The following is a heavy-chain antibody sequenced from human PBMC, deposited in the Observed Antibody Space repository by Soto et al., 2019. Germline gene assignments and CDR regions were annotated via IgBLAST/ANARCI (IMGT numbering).Heavy chain of an antibody. CDR3: ARDRNGLGHDFDY. J-gene: IGHJ4*02. V-gene: IGHV4-39*07. D-gene: IGHD1-1*01. Sequence: SETLSLTCTVSGGSISNSRYYWGWIRQPPGKGLEWIGSIYYSGSTFYNPSLRSRVIISADTSKNQFSLKLSSVTAADTAVYYCARDRNGLGHDFDYWGQGTLVTVSS. CDR2: IYYSGST. CDR1: GGSISNSRYY.